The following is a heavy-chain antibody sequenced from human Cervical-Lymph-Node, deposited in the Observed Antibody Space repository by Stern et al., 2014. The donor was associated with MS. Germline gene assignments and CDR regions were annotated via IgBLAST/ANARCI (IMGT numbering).Heavy chain of an antibody. CDR3: ASSVGELTPEAV. Sequence: QVQLEESGDEVKKPGSSVRGSCKASGGTFSSYAIRWVRQAPGQGLGWMGGIIPMFGTANYAQKFQCRVTITADDSTTTAYMEVSSLRSEDTAVYYCASSVGELTPEAVWGQGTTFTVFS. V-gene: IGHV1-69*01. CDR2: IIPMFGTA. CDR1: GGTFSSYA. J-gene: IGHJ6*02. D-gene: IGHD3-10*01.